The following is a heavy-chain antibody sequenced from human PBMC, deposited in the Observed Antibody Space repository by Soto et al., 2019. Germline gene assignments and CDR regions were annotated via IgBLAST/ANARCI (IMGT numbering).Heavy chain of an antibody. V-gene: IGHV3-30-3*01. CDR2: ISYDGSNK. J-gene: IGHJ4*02. D-gene: IGHD6-6*01. Sequence: QVQLVESGGGVVQPGRSLRLSCAASGFTFSSYAMHWVRQAPGKGLEWVAVISYDGSNKYYADSVKGRFTISRDNSKNTLYLQMNSLRAEDTAVYYCARGLEYSSSSPPDYWGQGTLVTVSS. CDR3: ARGLEYSSSSPPDY. CDR1: GFTFSSYA.